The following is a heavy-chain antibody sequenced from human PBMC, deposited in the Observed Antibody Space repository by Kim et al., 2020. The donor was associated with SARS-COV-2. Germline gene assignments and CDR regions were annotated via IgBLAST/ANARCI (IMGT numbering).Heavy chain of an antibody. CDR3: ARDRPAVAEGWFDP. V-gene: IGHV1-69*01. J-gene: IGHJ5*02. Sequence: AQKFQDRVTITADESTSTAYMELSSLRSEDTAVYYCARDRPAVAEGWFDPWGQGTLVTVSS. D-gene: IGHD6-19*01.